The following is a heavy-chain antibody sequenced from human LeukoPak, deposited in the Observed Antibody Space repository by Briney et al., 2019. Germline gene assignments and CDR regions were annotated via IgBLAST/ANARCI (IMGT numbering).Heavy chain of an antibody. CDR1: GFTFSDYY. D-gene: IGHD6-13*01. CDR2: ISSSGSTI. Sequence: GGSLRLSCAASGFTFSDYYMSWIRQAPGKGLEWVSYISSSGSTIYYADSVRGRFTISRGNAKNSLYLQMNSLRAEDTAVYYCARVPSSSWPYYYYMDVWGKGTTVTVSS. J-gene: IGHJ6*03. CDR3: ARVPSSSWPYYYYMDV. V-gene: IGHV3-11*01.